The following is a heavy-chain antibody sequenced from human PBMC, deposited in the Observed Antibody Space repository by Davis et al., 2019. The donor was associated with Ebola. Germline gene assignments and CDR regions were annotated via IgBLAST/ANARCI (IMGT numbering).Heavy chain of an antibody. V-gene: IGHV7-4-1*02. Sequence: AASVKVSCKASGYTFTTYAMHWVRQAPGQGLEWMGWINTNTGNPTYAQGFTGRFVFSLDTSVSTAYLQISSLKAEDTAVYYCATGRDGYNLNYWGQGTLVTVSS. CDR1: GYTFTTYA. CDR3: ATGRDGYNLNY. J-gene: IGHJ4*02. D-gene: IGHD5-24*01. CDR2: INTNTGNP.